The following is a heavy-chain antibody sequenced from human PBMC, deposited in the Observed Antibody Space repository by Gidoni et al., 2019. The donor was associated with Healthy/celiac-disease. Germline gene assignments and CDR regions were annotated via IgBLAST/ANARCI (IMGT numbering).Heavy chain of an antibody. CDR2: IRGSGGST. CDR1: GFTFCCYA. V-gene: IGHV3-23*01. J-gene: IGHJ6*02. D-gene: IGHD6-6*01. CDR3: EKDMERSRYSSSSLMKGYYYGMDV. Sequence: EVQLLEPVGGLVQPGGSLRPSCSASGFTFCCYAMILVRPAPGKGLAWVSAIRGSGGSTNYADAVKGRFTISRDNSKNTLYLQMNSLRAEETAVYYCEKDMERSRYSSSSLMKGYYYGMDVWGQGTTVTVSS.